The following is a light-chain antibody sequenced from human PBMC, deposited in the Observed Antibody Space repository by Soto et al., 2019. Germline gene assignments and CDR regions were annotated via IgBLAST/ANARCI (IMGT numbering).Light chain of an antibody. CDR3: QQFTGT. V-gene: IGKV1-5*03. CDR2: KAS. J-gene: IGKJ1*01. CDR1: QSISSW. Sequence: DIPMTQSPSTLSASAGDRVTITCRASQSISSWLAWYQQKPGKAPKLLIYKASSLESGVPSRFSGSGSGTEFTLTISSLQPDDFATYYCQQFTGTFGQGTKVEIK.